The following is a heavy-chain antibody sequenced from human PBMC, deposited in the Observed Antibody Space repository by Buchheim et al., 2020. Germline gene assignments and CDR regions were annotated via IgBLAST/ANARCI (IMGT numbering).Heavy chain of an antibody. CDR3: AKEGDSSTRDYFDY. CDR1: EFTFSSYG. Sequence: QVHLVESGGGVVQPGRSLRLSCAASEFTFSSYGMHWVRQAPGKGLEWVAVISYDGSNKYYPDSVKGRFTISRDNSKNTLYLQMNSLRAEDTAVYYCAKEGDSSTRDYFDYWGLG. V-gene: IGHV3-30*18. J-gene: IGHJ4*02. D-gene: IGHD6-13*01. CDR2: ISYDGSNK.